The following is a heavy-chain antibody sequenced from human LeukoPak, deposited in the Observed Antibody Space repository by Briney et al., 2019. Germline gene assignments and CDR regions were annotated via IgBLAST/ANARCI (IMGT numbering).Heavy chain of an antibody. CDR3: ARRAGYTSSWYEY. J-gene: IGHJ4*02. CDR1: GGSISSGGYY. V-gene: IGHV4-61*08. D-gene: IGHD6-13*01. CDR2: IYYSGST. Sequence: PSETLSLTCTVSGGSISSGGYYWSWIRQHPGKGLEWIGYIYYSGSTNYNPSLKSRVTISVDTSKNQFSLKLSSVTAADTAVYYCARRAGYTSSWYEYWGQGTLVTVSS.